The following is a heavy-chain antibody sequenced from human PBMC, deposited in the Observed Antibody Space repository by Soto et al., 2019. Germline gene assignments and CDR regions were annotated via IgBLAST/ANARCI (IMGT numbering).Heavy chain of an antibody. CDR1: GFPFSDYD. V-gene: IGHV3-11*01. CDR3: AKEGRHDDPVWRGMDV. Sequence: GGSLRLSCAASGFPFSDYDMSWIRQAPGKGLERVSCISNSGNSIYYADSVKGRFTISRDNAKNSLYLQMNSLRAEDTAVYYCAKEGRHDDPVWRGMDVWGQGTTVTVSS. D-gene: IGHD2-21*01. CDR2: ISNSGNSI. J-gene: IGHJ6*02.